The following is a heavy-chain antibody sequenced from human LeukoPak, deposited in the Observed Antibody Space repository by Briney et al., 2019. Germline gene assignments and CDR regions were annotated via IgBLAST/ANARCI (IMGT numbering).Heavy chain of an antibody. J-gene: IGHJ5*02. CDR3: TRVAQSGPTGWFDP. CDR1: GFNLASYM. Sequence: NPGGSLRLSCTASGFNLASYMLNWVRQAPGKGLEWVSSISGTGSYIYYADSVKGRFTISRDNPGNVFYLQMDSLRAEDTAVYYCTRVAQSGPTGWFDPWGQGTLVTVSS. CDR2: ISGTGSYI. D-gene: IGHD1-1*01. V-gene: IGHV3-21*01.